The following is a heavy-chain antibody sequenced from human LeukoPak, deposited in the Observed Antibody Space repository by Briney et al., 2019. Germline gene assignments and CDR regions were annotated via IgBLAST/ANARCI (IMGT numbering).Heavy chain of an antibody. J-gene: IGHJ4*02. CDR3: AKGHIVGAITEFDY. CDR1: GFTFDDYT. D-gene: IGHD1-26*01. V-gene: IGHV3-43*01. CDR2: ISWDGGST. Sequence: GVTLRLSCAASGFTFDDYTMQRLHQTPGKGLEWVSLISWDGGSTYYADSVKGRFTISRDNSKNSLYLQMNSLRTEDTALYYCAKGHIVGAITEFDYWGQGTLVAVSS.